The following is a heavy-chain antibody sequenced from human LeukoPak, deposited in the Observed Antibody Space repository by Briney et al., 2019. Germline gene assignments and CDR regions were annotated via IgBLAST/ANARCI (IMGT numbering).Heavy chain of an antibody. CDR2: MNPNSGNT. J-gene: IGHJ3*02. V-gene: IGHV1-8*01. D-gene: IGHD6-13*01. CDR1: GYTFTSYD. Sequence: ASVKVSCKASGYTFTSYDINWVRQATGQGLEWMGWMNPNSGNTGYAQKFQGRVTMTRDTSISTAYMELSSLRSEDTAVYYCAGGSSSWYGNAFDIWGQGTMVTVSS. CDR3: AGGSSSWYGNAFDI.